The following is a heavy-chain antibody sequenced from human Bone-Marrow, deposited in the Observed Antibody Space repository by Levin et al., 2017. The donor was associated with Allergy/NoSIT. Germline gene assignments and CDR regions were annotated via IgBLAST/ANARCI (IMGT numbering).Heavy chain of an antibody. Sequence: GGSLRLSCAASGFPFSDFWMTWVRQAPGKGLEWVANIKQDGTEKYYVESVKGRFSISRDNAKTSVYLQMNRLRAEDTARYYCVRVSQGYRDIYKYGDYWGQGILVTVSS. CDR1: GFPFSDFW. V-gene: IGHV3-7*03. CDR2: IKQDGTEK. J-gene: IGHJ4*02. CDR3: VRVSQGYRDIYKYGDY. D-gene: IGHD3-16*02.